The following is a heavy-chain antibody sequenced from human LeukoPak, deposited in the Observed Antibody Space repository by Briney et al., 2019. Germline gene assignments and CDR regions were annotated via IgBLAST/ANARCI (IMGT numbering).Heavy chain of an antibody. V-gene: IGHV4-34*01. CDR2: INHSGST. CDR3: ARAVDSSGWYRGWFDP. J-gene: IGHJ5*02. CDR1: GGSFSGYY. Sequence: SETLSLTCAVYGGSFSGYYWSWIRQPPGKGLEWIGEINHSGSTNYNPSLKRRVTISVDPSKNQFSLKLSSVTAADTAVYYCARAVDSSGWYRGWFDPWGQGTLVTVSS. D-gene: IGHD6-19*01.